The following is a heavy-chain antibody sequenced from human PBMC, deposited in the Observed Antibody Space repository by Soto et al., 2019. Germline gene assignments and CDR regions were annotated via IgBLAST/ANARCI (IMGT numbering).Heavy chain of an antibody. CDR2: IIPIFGTA. D-gene: IGHD4-17*01. V-gene: IGHV1-69*13. CDR3: ARVSDDYGDYGYYYYYMDV. J-gene: IGHJ6*03. CDR1: GGTFSSYA. Sequence: GASVKVSCKASGGTFSSYAISWVRQAPGQGLEWMGGIIPIFGTANYAQKFQGRVTITADESTSTAYMELSSLRSEDTAVYYCARVSDDYGDYGYYYYYMDVWGKGTTVTVSS.